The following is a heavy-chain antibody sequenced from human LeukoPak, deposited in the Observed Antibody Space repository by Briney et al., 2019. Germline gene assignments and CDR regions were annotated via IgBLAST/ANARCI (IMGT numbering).Heavy chain of an antibody. CDR1: GFTFSSYA. J-gene: IGHJ4*02. CDR3: AEGSPLGYCSGGSCYPRY. D-gene: IGHD2-15*01. Sequence: QPGGSLRLSCAASGFTFSSYAITWVRQAQGKGLEWGSVISGSGGSTYYADSVKGRFTVSRDNSNHTLYLQMSRLTAEDTAVYYCAEGSPLGYCSGGSCYPRYWGQGTLVTVSS. V-gene: IGHV3-23*01. CDR2: ISGSGGST.